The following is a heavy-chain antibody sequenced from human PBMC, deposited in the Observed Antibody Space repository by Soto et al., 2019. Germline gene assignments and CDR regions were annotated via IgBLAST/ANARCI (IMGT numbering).Heavy chain of an antibody. V-gene: IGHV3-23*01. CDR1: GFTFSIYA. CDR3: AKDGGSVCSGGTCYFQAPDY. CDR2: IDGSGRNT. J-gene: IGHJ4*02. Sequence: GSLRLSCSASGFTFSIYAMSLVLQAPGKGLEWVSGIDGSGRNTYYADSVKGRFTISRDNFKNTLSVQMNGLRVEDTALYYCAKDGGSVCSGGTCYFQAPDYWGQGTLVTVSS. D-gene: IGHD2-15*01.